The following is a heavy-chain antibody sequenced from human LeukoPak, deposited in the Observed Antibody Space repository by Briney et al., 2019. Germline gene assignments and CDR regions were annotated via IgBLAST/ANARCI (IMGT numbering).Heavy chain of an antibody. CDR1: GFTFGSYA. CDR3: ARGWGTLDY. CDR2: ISSNGGST. J-gene: IGHJ4*02. Sequence: SGGSLRLSCAASGFTFGSYAMHWVRQAPGKGLEYVSAISSNGGSTYYANSVKGRFTISRDNSKNTLYLQMGSLRAEDMAVYYCARGWGTLDYWGQGTLVTVSS. V-gene: IGHV3-64*01. D-gene: IGHD3-16*01.